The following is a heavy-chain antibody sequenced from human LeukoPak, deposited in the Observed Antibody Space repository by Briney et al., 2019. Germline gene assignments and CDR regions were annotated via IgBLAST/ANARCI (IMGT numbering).Heavy chain of an antibody. CDR1: GFTFSTYE. CDR2: ISSRGSTI. J-gene: IGHJ3*02. V-gene: IGHV3-48*03. D-gene: IGHD6-13*01. CDR3: ARDRSSSWTDAFDI. Sequence: GGSLRLSCAASGFTFSTYEMNWVRQAPGKGLEWVSYISSRGSTIYYADSVKGRFTISRDNSKNTLYLQMNSLRAEDTAVYYCARDRSSSWTDAFDIWGQGTMVTVSS.